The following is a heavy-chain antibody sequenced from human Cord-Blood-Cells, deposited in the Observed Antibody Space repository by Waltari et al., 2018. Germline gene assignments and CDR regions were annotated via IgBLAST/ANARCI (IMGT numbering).Heavy chain of an antibody. D-gene: IGHD2-2*01. Sequence: QVQLVESGGGVVQPGRSLRLSCAASGFHFRRYGIHWVRQAPGKGLEWVAVIWYDGSNKYYADSMKGRFTISRDNSKNTLYLQMNSLRAEDTAVYYCAREYQLLLDYWGQGTLVTVSS. V-gene: IGHV3-33*01. CDR1: GFHFRRYG. CDR3: AREYQLLLDY. J-gene: IGHJ4*02. CDR2: IWYDGSNK.